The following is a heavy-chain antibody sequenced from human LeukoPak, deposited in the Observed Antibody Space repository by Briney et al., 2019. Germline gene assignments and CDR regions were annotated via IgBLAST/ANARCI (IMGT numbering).Heavy chain of an antibody. J-gene: IGHJ3*02. CDR1: GGSISSYY. V-gene: IGHV4-4*08. CDR2: IYTSGST. D-gene: IGHD3-3*01. Sequence: SETPSLTCTVSGGSISSYYWSWIRQPPGKGLEWIGRIYTSGSTNYNPSLKSRVTISVDTSKNQFSLKLSSVTAADTAVYYCAREGYLEWFDAFDIWGQGTMVTVSS. CDR3: AREGYLEWFDAFDI.